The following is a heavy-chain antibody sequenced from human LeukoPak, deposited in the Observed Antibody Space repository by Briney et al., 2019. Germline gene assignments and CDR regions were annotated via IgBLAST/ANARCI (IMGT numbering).Heavy chain of an antibody. CDR2: ISSSSSTI. Sequence: GGSLRLSCAASGFTFSSYSMIWVRQAPGKGLEWVSYISSSSSTIYYADSVKGRFTISRDNAKNSLYLQMNSLRAEDTAVYYCARVDYGEHYYYYMDVWGKGTTVTVSS. CDR1: GFTFSSYS. CDR3: ARVDYGEHYYYYMDV. V-gene: IGHV3-48*01. J-gene: IGHJ6*03. D-gene: IGHD4-17*01.